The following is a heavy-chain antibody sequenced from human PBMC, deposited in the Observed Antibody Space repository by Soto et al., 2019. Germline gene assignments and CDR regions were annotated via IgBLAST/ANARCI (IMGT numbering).Heavy chain of an antibody. J-gene: IGHJ6*02. CDR3: ASSPLNCTNGVCYQRGYYYYGMDV. V-gene: IGHV1-69*02. D-gene: IGHD2-8*01. Sequence: GASVKVSCKASGGTFSSYTISWVRQAPGQGLEWMGRIIPILGIANYAQKFQGRVTITADKSTSTAYMELSSLRSEDTAVYYCASSPLNCTNGVCYQRGYYYYGMDVWGQGTTVTVSS. CDR1: GGTFSSYT. CDR2: IIPILGIA.